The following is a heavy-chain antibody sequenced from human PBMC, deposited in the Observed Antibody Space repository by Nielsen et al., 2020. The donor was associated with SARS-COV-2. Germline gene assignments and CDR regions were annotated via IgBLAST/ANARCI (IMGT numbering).Heavy chain of an antibody. V-gene: IGHV3-23*01. D-gene: IGHD3-10*01. Sequence: GGSLRLSCAASGFTFNIYAMAWVRRAPGRGLQWVTGVSASGGSTYYTDSVKGRFSISRDNSKNTLFLQMHSLRVEDTALYYCAKDGVVRGDALDLWGQGTVVTVSS. CDR3: AKDGVVRGDALDL. CDR1: GFTFNIYA. CDR2: VSASGGST. J-gene: IGHJ3*01.